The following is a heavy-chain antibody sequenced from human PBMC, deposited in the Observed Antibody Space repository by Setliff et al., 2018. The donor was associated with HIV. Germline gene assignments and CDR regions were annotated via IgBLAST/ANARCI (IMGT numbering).Heavy chain of an antibody. Sequence: KPSETLSLTCTVSGDSINSHFWTWIRQSPRKGLEWLSYISSSSDSPTKYADSVQGRFTISRDNAKNSLYLQMNSLRVEDTAVYYCVGSPAEAASAAWDEAFDIWGQGTLVTVSS. CDR3: VGSPAEAASAAWDEAFDI. V-gene: IGHV3-11*06. D-gene: IGHD1-26*01. J-gene: IGHJ3*02. CDR2: ISSSSDSPT. CDR1: GDSINSHF.